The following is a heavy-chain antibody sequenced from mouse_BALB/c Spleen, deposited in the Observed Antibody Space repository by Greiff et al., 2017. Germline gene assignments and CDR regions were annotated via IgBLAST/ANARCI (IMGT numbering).Heavy chain of an antibody. Sequence: VTLVESGPGLVAPSQSLSITCTVSGFSLTSYGVHWVRQPPGKGLEWLGVIWAGGSTNYNSALMSRLSISKDNSTSQVFLKMNRRQTDDTAMYYCARGGWQMDYLGRGSSVTGSS. CDR1: GFSLTSYG. CDR2: IWAGGST. J-gene: IGHJ4*01. CDR3: ARGGWQMDY. V-gene: IGHV2-9*02. D-gene: IGHD3-2*02.